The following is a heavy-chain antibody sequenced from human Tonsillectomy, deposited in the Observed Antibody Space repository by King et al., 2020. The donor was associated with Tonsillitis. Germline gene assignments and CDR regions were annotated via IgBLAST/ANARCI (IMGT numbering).Heavy chain of an antibody. CDR3: ARESAGYRSSTSCSPQAYFDY. D-gene: IGHD2-2*01. CDR1: GFTFSSYS. V-gene: IGHV3-21*01. J-gene: IGHJ4*02. CDR2: ISSSSSYI. Sequence: VQLVESGGGLVKPGGSLRLSCAASGFTFSSYSMNWVRQAPGKGLEWVSSISSSSSYIYYADSVKGRFTISRDNAKNSLYLQMNSLRAEDTAVYYCARESAGYRSSTSCSPQAYFDYWGQGTLVTVSS.